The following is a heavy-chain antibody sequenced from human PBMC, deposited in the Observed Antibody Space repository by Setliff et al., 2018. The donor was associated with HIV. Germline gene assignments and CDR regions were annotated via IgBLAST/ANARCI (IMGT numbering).Heavy chain of an antibody. V-gene: IGHV4-38-2*02. J-gene: IGHJ4*02. CDR3: AXXYIGSSSWYFEY. D-gene: IGHD1-26*01. Sequence: SETLSLTCTVSHDSISRDYYWAWXQQPPGKGLEGMGAIYYTGSTYYNPSLRSRVTISVDTSKNQFSLKMSSVTAADTAVYYCAXXYIGSSSWYFEYWSPGTLVTV. CDR1: HDSISRDYY. CDR2: IYYTGST.